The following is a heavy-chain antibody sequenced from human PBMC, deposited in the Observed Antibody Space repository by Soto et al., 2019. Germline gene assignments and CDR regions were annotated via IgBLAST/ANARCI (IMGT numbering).Heavy chain of an antibody. CDR2: IDSSGEK. CDR3: ARRHLAVAVSPWFDP. D-gene: IGHD6-19*01. J-gene: IGHJ5*02. V-gene: IGHV2-26*01. CDR1: GLSITDSEMG. Sequence: QVTLKESGPVLVKPTEPLTLRCTVSGLSITDSEMGVSWIRQPPGQPLEWLAHIDSSGEKSYRTFLKSRLAISKDTSKSQIVLTMTNMDPADTATYYCARRHLAVAVSPWFDPGGQGIPVTVSS.